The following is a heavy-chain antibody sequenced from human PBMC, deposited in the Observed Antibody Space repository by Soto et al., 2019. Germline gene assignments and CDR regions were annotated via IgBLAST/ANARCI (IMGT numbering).Heavy chain of an antibody. CDR1: GFTFGNSW. J-gene: IGHJ4*02. CDR2: MNSDGSST. CDR3: ATAEVDY. V-gene: IGHV3-74*01. Sequence: TGGSLRLSCVSSGFTFGNSWMHWVRQAPGEGLEWVSRMNSDGSSTNYADSVKGRFTVSRDNAKNTLYLQMNSLRAEDTAVYYCATAEVDYWGPGTLVTVSS.